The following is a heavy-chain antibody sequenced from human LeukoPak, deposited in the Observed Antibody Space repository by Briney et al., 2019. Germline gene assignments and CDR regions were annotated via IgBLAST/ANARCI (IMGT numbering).Heavy chain of an antibody. D-gene: IGHD3-3*01. CDR1: GASFSAYY. Sequence: SETLSLTCAVCGASFSAYYWSEINRNGNTNYNPSLKSRVTISVDTSKNQFSLRLASVTAADTALYFCTIFVVADSDAFEIWGQGTMVTVSS. J-gene: IGHJ3*02. CDR2: INRNGNT. V-gene: IGHV4-34*06. CDR3: TIFVVADSDAFEI.